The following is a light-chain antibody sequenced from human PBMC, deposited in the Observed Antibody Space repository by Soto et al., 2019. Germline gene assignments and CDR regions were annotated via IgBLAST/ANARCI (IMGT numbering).Light chain of an antibody. CDR3: SSYGGGDTFHVL. V-gene: IGLV2-8*01. J-gene: IGLJ2*01. CDR2: DVS. Sequence: QSVLTQPPSASGSPGQSVTISCTGTSSDVGAYNYVSWYQQYTGKAPKLMIYDVSKRPSGVPDRFSGSKSGNTASLTVSGLRADDDAVYYCSSYGGGDTFHVLFGGGTKLTVL. CDR1: SSDVGAYNY.